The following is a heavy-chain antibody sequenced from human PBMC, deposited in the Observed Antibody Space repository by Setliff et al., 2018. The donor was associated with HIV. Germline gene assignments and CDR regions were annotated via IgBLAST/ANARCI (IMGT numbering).Heavy chain of an antibody. CDR2: INPSSGGT. Sequence: ASVKVSCKASGYLFTGYYMHWVRQAPGQGLEWMGWINPSSGGTNYAQKFQGRVIVTRDTSINTAYVELRSLRLDDTAVYFCARGRTYDSSGYIGNWLDPWGQGTLVTVSS. D-gene: IGHD3-22*01. V-gene: IGHV1-2*02. CDR3: ARGRTYDSSGYIGNWLDP. CDR1: GYLFTGYY. J-gene: IGHJ5*02.